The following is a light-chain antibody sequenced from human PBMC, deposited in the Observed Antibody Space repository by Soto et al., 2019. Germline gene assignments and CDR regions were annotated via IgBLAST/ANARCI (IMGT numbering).Light chain of an antibody. CDR2: VAS. J-gene: IGKJ4*01. Sequence: DIQMTQSPSSLSASVGDRVTITCRASQSMTQYLNWYGQKTWKAPKLLIYVASSLQSGVPSRFSGRGSETEFALGISSRQPEDFATYFCQQIYSASRTVGGGTKLDVK. V-gene: IGKV1-39*01. CDR3: QQIYSASRT. CDR1: QSMTQY.